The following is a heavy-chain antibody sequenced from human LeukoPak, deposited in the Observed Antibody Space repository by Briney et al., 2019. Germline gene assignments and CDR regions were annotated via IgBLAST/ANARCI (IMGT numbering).Heavy chain of an antibody. J-gene: IGHJ6*02. D-gene: IGHD2-15*01. CDR1: GGTFSIYA. Sequence: VASVNVSCKASGGTFSIYAISWVRQAPGQGLEWMGGIIPIFGTANYAQKFQGRATITADESTSTAYMELSSLRSEDTAVYYCARSPGEYCSGGSCYSAPYYYYYGMDVWGQGTTVTVSS. CDR2: IIPIFGTA. V-gene: IGHV1-69*13. CDR3: ARSPGEYCSGGSCYSAPYYYYYGMDV.